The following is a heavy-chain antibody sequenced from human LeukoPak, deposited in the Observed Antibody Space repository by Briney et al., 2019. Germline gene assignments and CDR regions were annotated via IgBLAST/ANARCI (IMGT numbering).Heavy chain of an antibody. J-gene: IGHJ1*01. CDR3: ATGYSSGWYFYFQH. CDR1: GLTFNKYW. D-gene: IGHD6-19*01. Sequence: GGSLRLSCEASGLTFNKYWMTWVHQAPGKGLEWVANIKQDGSEKNYVDSVKGRFTISRDNAKNSLSLRMNSLSAEDTAVYYCATGYSSGWYFYFQHWGQGSLVSVSS. V-gene: IGHV3-7*01. CDR2: IKQDGSEK.